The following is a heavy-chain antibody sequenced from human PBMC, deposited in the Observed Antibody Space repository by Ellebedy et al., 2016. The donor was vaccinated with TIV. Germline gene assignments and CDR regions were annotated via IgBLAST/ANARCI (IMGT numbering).Heavy chain of an antibody. D-gene: IGHD6-25*01. V-gene: IGHV3-23*01. CDR2: FSDDCVRT. Sequence: GESLKISCAASGFTFSSSAMGWVRQAPGKGPEWGSAFSDDCVRTYYADSVNGRFTISRDNSKSTLFLQMNSLRAEDAAKYYCTKHRPSASMDAWGQGTTVAVSS. J-gene: IGHJ6*02. CDR3: TKHRPSASMDA. CDR1: GFTFSSSA.